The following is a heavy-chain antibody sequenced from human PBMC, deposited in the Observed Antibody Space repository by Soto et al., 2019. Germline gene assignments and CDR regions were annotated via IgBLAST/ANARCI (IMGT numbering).Heavy chain of an antibody. CDR1: GFTFSSYA. CDR2: ISYDGSNK. D-gene: IGHD3-22*01. V-gene: IGHV3-30-3*01. J-gene: IGHJ4*02. CDR3: ARGGDYYYDSSGYYLLDY. Sequence: PGGSLRLSCAASGFTFSSYAMHWVRQAPGKGLEWVAVISYDGSNKYYADSVKGRFTISRDNSKNTLYLQMNSLSAEDTAVYYCARGGDYYYDSSGYYLLDYWGQGTLVTVSS.